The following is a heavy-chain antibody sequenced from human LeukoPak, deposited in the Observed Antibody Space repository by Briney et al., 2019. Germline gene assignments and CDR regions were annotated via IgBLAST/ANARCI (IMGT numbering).Heavy chain of an antibody. CDR1: GFTFSSYS. Sequence: GGSLRLSSAASGFTFSSYSMNWVRQAPGKGLEWVSSISSNSYIYYADSVKGRFTISRDNAKNSLYLQMNSLRAEDTAVYYCARVSLGFGDVWGQGTTVTVSS. CDR2: ISSNSYI. CDR3: ARVSLGFGDV. V-gene: IGHV3-21*01. D-gene: IGHD3-10*01. J-gene: IGHJ6*02.